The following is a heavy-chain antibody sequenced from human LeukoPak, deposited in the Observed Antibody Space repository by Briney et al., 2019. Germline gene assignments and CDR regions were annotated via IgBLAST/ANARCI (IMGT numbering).Heavy chain of an antibody. CDR3: ARARLVRGVITKTFDC. Sequence: SETLSLTCTVSGGSISSSSYYWGWIRQPPGKGLEWIGEINHSGSTNYNPSLKSRVTISVDTSKNQFSLKLSSVTAADTAVYYCARARLVRGVITKTFDCWGQGTLVTVSS. J-gene: IGHJ4*02. CDR1: GGSISSSSYY. D-gene: IGHD3-10*01. CDR2: INHSGST. V-gene: IGHV4-39*07.